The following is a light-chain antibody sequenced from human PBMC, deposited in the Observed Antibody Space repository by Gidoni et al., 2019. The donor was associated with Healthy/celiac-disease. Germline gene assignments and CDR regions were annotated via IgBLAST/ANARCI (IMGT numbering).Light chain of an antibody. Sequence: EIVLTQSPATLSLSPGERATLSCRASQSVSSYLAWYQQKPGPAPRLLIYDASNRATGIPARFSGSGSGTDFTLTISSLEPEDFAVYYCQQRSNWPRTWTFXQXTKVEIK. CDR3: QQRSNWPRTWT. V-gene: IGKV3-11*01. CDR2: DAS. CDR1: QSVSSY. J-gene: IGKJ1*01.